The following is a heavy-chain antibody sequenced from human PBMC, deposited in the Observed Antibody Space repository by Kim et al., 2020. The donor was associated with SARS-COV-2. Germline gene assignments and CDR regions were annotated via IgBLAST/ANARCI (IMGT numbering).Heavy chain of an antibody. V-gene: IGHV3-23*01. Sequence: YYADPVKGRFSISRDNSNNTWYLQMDSLRAEDPAVYYCVTAAQVAAPDRNYWGQGTLVTVSS. J-gene: IGHJ4*02. CDR3: VTAAQVAAPDRNY. D-gene: IGHD6-13*01.